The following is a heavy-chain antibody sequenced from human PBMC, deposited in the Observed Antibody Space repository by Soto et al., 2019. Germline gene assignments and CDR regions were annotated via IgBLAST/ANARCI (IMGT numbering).Heavy chain of an antibody. D-gene: IGHD6-19*01. CDR3: ARGPSSGSFDF. CDR2: VNADNGDT. V-gene: IGHV1-3*01. J-gene: IGHJ4*02. Sequence: QVHLVQSGAEVKQPGASVKVSCKASGYTFIYYTMHWLRQAPGQRPEWMGWVNADNGDTRYSQKFQGRLTMTRDTSASTIYVELSSLTSEDTAVYFCARGPSSGSFDFWGQGTLVTVSS. CDR1: GYTFIYYT.